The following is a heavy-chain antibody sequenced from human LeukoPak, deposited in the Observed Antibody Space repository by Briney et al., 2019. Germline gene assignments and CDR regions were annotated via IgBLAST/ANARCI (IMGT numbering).Heavy chain of an antibody. CDR1: GGSFSGYY. J-gene: IGHJ4*02. Sequence: SETLSLTCAVYGGSFSGYYWSWIRRPPGKGLEWIGEINHSGSTNYNPSLKSRVTISVDTSKNQFSLKLSSVTAADTAVYYCARALKYYYDSSGSRFDYWGQGTLVTVSS. V-gene: IGHV4-34*01. D-gene: IGHD3-22*01. CDR3: ARALKYYYDSSGSRFDY. CDR2: INHSGST.